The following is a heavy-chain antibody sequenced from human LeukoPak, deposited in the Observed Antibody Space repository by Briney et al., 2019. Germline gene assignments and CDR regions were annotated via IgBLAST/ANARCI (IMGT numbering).Heavy chain of an antibody. CDR2: IIPIFGTA. CDR3: ARDLPNWNYVLLDY. V-gene: IGHV1-69*05. Sequence: SVKVSCKASGGTFSSYAISWVRQAPGQGLEWMGRIIPIFGTANYAQKFQGRVTITTDESTSTAYMELSSLRSEDTAVYYCARDLPNWNYVLLDYWDQGTLVTVSS. D-gene: IGHD1-7*01. CDR1: GGTFSSYA. J-gene: IGHJ4*02.